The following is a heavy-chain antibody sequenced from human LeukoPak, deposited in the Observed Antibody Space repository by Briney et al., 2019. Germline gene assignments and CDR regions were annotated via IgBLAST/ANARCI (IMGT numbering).Heavy chain of an antibody. CDR1: GFTFSYYS. D-gene: IGHD3-10*02. Sequence: WGSLRLSCAASGFTFSYYSMNWVRQAPGKGLEWVSYISDSSSTIYYADSVKGRFTISRDNAKNSLYLRMNSLRAEDTAVYYCAELGITMIGDVWGKGTTVTISS. J-gene: IGHJ6*04. V-gene: IGHV3-48*01. CDR2: ISDSSSTI. CDR3: AELGITMIGDV.